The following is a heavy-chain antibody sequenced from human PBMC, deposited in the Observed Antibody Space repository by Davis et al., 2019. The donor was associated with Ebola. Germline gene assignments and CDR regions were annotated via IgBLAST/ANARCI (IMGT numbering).Heavy chain of an antibody. J-gene: IGHJ4*02. CDR3: ARDKYSSTVFDY. CDR2: IWYDGSNK. CDR1: GFTFSSYS. V-gene: IGHV3-33*08. D-gene: IGHD6-13*01. Sequence: GGSLRLSCAASGFTFSSYSMNWVRQAPGKGLEWVAVIWYDGSNKYYADSVKGRFTISRDNSKNTLYLQMNSLRAEDTAMYYCARDKYSSTVFDYWGQGTLVTVSS.